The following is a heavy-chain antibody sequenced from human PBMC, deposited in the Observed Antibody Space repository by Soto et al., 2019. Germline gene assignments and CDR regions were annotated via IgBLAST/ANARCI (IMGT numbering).Heavy chain of an antibody. Sequence: QVQLQESGPGLVKPSETLSLTCTVSGGSISSYYWSWIRQPPGKGLVWIGYIYYSGSTNYNPSLKSRVTISVDTSKNQFSLKLSSVTAADTAVYYCARLTERGWSYYYYGMDVWGQGTTVTVSS. D-gene: IGHD6-19*01. J-gene: IGHJ6*02. CDR3: ARLTERGWSYYYYGMDV. V-gene: IGHV4-59*01. CDR1: GGSISSYY. CDR2: IYYSGST.